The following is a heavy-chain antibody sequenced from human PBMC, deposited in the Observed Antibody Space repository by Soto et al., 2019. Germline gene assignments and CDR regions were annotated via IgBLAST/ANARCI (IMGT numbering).Heavy chain of an antibody. Sequence: GESLKISCKGSGYSFTSYWIGWVRQMPGKGLEWMGIIYPGDSDTRYSPSFQGQVTISADKSISTAYLQWSSLKASDTAMYYCARLRRFSIQLPFDYWAREPWSPSPQ. D-gene: IGHD5-18*01. CDR1: GYSFTSYW. V-gene: IGHV5-51*01. CDR2: IYPGDSDT. CDR3: ARLRRFSIQLPFDY. J-gene: IGHJ4*02.